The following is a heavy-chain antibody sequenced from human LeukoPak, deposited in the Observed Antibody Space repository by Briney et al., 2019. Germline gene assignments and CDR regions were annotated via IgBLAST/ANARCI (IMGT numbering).Heavy chain of an antibody. CDR3: ASLRRAADFWSGYYKPYYYYYGMDV. D-gene: IGHD3-3*01. J-gene: IGHJ6*02. V-gene: IGHV3-30*03. Sequence: PGGSLRLSCAASGFTFSSYGMHWVRQAPGKGLEWVAVISYDGSNKYYADSVKGRFTISRDNSKNTLYLQMNSLRAEDTAVYYCASLRRAADFWSGYYKPYYYYYGMDVWGQGTTVTVSS. CDR1: GFTFSSYG. CDR2: ISYDGSNK.